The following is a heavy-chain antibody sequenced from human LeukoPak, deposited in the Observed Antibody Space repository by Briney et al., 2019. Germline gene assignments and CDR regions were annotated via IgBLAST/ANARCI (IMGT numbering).Heavy chain of an antibody. CDR1: GFTVSSKY. CDR3: ASLGTPYSSSWYNYFDY. D-gene: IGHD6-13*01. CDR2: IYSDGST. J-gene: IGHJ4*02. V-gene: IGHV3-53*01. Sequence: GGSLRLSCAASGFTVSSKYMSWVRQAPGKGLEWVSIIYSDGSTYYADSVKGRFTISRDNSQNTVFLQMNSLRAEDTAVYYCASLGTPYSSSWYNYFDYWGQGTLVTVSS.